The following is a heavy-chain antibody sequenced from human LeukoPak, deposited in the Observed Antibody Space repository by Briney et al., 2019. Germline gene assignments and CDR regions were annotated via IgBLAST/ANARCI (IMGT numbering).Heavy chain of an antibody. D-gene: IGHD3-10*01. CDR3: AREVRDFGSGRRLLGDYMDV. J-gene: IGHJ6*03. CDR2: ISSSSSYI. V-gene: IGHV3-21*01. Sequence: PGGSLRLSCAASGFTFSSYSMNWVRQAPGKGLGWVSSISSSSSYIYYADSVKGRFTISRDNAKNSLYLQMNSLRAEDTAVYYCAREVRDFGSGRRLLGDYMDVWGKGTTVTVSS. CDR1: GFTFSSYS.